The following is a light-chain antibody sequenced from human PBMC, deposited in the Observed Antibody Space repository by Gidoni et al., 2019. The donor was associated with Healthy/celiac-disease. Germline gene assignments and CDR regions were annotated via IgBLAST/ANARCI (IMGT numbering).Light chain of an antibody. Sequence: SYELPQPPSVSVSPGQTASITCSGDKLGDKFAGWYQPKPGQSPALVIYQDIKRPSGIPERFSASNSGNTATLTLSGTQAMDEDDYYCQAWDSSTVVFGGGTKLTVL. J-gene: IGLJ2*01. CDR3: QAWDSSTVV. CDR2: QDI. V-gene: IGLV3-1*01. CDR1: KLGDKF.